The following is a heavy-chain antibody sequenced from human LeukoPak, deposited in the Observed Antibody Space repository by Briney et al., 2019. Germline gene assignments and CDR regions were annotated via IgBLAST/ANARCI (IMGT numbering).Heavy chain of an antibody. CDR1: GGSISSYY. D-gene: IGHD3-22*01. CDR3: ARNYYDSSGYYIEAFDI. CDR2: YYYSGST. V-gene: IGHV4-59*08. Sequence: SETLSLTCTVSGGSISSYYWSWIRRPTGKGLEWIGYYYYSGSTNYNPSLKSRVTISVDTSKNQFSLKLSSVTTADTAVYYCARNYYDSSGYYIEAFDIWGQGTMVTVSS. J-gene: IGHJ3*02.